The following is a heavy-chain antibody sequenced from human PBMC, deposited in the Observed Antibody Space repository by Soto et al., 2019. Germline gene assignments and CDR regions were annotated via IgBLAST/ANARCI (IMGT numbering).Heavy chain of an antibody. Sequence: PGESLKISCKGSGYSFTSYWLSWVRQMPGKGLEWMGRIDPSDSYTNYSPSFQGHVTISADKSISTAYLQWSSLKASDTAMYYCATPGIAAAGTPHYYGMDVWGQGTTVTVSS. J-gene: IGHJ6*02. CDR2: IDPSDSYT. V-gene: IGHV5-10-1*01. CDR1: GYSFTSYW. CDR3: ATPGIAAAGTPHYYGMDV. D-gene: IGHD6-13*01.